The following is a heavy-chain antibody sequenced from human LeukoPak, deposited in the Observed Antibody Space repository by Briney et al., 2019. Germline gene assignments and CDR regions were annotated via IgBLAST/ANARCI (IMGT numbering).Heavy chain of an antibody. CDR3: ARDNPYCGGDCYSRPDY. V-gene: IGHV3-48*03. Sequence: GGSLRLSCAASGFTFSSYEMNWVRQAPGKGLEGVSYISSSCSTIYYADSVKGRFTISRDNAKNSLYLQMNSLRAEDTAVYYCARDNPYCGGDCYSRPDYWGQGTLVTVSS. CDR2: ISSSCSTI. D-gene: IGHD2-21*02. J-gene: IGHJ4*02. CDR1: GFTFSSYE.